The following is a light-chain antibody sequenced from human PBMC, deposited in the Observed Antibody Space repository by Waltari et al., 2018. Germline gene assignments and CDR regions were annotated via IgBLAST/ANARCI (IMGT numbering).Light chain of an antibody. J-gene: IGKJ1*01. Sequence: DIQMTQSPSTLSASVGGRDTITCRASQNINNWVTWYQQKPGNAPKLLIYKASTLENGVPSRFSGSGFGTEFTLTISSLQPDDSATYYCQQYATSWSFGQGTKVEIK. CDR3: QQYATSWS. CDR2: KAS. V-gene: IGKV1-5*03. CDR1: QNINNW.